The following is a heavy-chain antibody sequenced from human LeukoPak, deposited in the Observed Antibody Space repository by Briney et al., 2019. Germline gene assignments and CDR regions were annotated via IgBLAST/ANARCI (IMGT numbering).Heavy chain of an antibody. V-gene: IGHV4-4*07. CDR3: ARDYHPDCSSTSCYGGWFDP. D-gene: IGHD2-2*01. Sequence: SETLSLTCLLSGGSIGPYYWSWIRQAAGKGPEWIGRIYTTGTADYNPSLKGRVFLSVDTSMNQFSLKVTSVTAEDTAVCYCARDYHPDCSSTSCYGGWFDPWGQGTLVTVSS. J-gene: IGHJ5*02. CDR2: IYTTGTA. CDR1: GGSIGPYY.